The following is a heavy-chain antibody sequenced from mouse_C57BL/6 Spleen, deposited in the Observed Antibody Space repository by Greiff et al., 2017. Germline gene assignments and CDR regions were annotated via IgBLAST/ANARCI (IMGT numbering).Heavy chain of an antibody. J-gene: IGHJ4*01. CDR1: GYTFTDYN. CDR2: INPNNGGT. D-gene: IGHD3-2*02. V-gene: IGHV1-22*01. Sequence: VQLQQSGPELVKPGASVKMSCKASGYTFTDYNMHWVQQSHGKSLEWIGYINPNNGGTSYNQQFKGKATLTVNTSASTAYMELRSLTAEASAVYYCAREDSSGYNYAMDYWGQGTSVTVSS. CDR3: AREDSSGYNYAMDY.